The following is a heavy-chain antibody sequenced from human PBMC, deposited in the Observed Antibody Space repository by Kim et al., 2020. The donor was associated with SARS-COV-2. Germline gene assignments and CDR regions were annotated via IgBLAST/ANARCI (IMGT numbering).Heavy chain of an antibody. Sequence: ASVKVSCKASGYTFTSYGISWVRQAPGQGLEWMGWISAYNANTNYAQKLQGRVTMTTDTSTSTAYMELRSLRSDDSAVYYCARDGVTATMGRYFDLWGRGTLVTVSS. J-gene: IGHJ2*01. CDR3: ARDGVTATMGRYFDL. D-gene: IGHD2-21*02. V-gene: IGHV1-18*01. CDR2: ISAYNANT. CDR1: GYTFTSYG.